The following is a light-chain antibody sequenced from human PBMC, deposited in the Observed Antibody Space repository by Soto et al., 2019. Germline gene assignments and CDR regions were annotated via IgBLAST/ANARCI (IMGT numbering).Light chain of an antibody. V-gene: IGKV3-20*01. J-gene: IGKJ3*01. Sequence: EIVLTQSPGTLSLSPGERATLSCRASQSVSSSYLAWYQQKPGQAPRLLIYGASSRATGIPDRLSGSRSGTDFTLTISRLEPEDFGVYYCQQYGSSLFTVGPGTKVDVK. CDR3: QQYGSSLFT. CDR2: GAS. CDR1: QSVSSSY.